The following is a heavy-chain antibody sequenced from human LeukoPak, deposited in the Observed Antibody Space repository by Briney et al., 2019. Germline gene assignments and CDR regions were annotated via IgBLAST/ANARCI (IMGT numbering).Heavy chain of an antibody. CDR1: GFSLSTSGMC. J-gene: IGHJ3*02. CDR2: IDWDDDK. Sequence: SGPTLVNPTQTLTLTCTFSGFSLSTSGMCVSWIRQPPGKALEWLARIDWDDDKYYSTSLKNRLTISKDTSKNQVVLTMTNMDPLDTATYYCARIRRTTVVTAGAFDIWGQGTMVTVSS. V-gene: IGHV2-70*11. D-gene: IGHD4-23*01. CDR3: ARIRRTTVVTAGAFDI.